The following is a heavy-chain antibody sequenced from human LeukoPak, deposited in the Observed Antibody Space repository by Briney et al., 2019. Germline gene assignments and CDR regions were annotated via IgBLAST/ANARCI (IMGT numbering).Heavy chain of an antibody. V-gene: IGHV3-23*01. CDR2: ISGSGGST. D-gene: IGHD6-13*01. CDR1: GFTFSSSS. Sequence: GGSLRLSCAASGFTFSSSSMSWVRQAPGKGLEWVSAISGSGGSTYYADSVKGRFTISRDNSKNTLYLQMNSLRVEDTAVYYCARDGFSSSWGLAYWGQGTLVTVSS. J-gene: IGHJ4*02. CDR3: ARDGFSSSWGLAY.